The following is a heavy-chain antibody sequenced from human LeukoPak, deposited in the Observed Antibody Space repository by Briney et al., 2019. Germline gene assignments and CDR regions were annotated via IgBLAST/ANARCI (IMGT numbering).Heavy chain of an antibody. CDR1: GGSISSGTYY. J-gene: IGHJ4*02. V-gene: IGHV4-61*02. CDR3: ARGGGLGILDY. Sequence: SETLSLTCTVSGGSISSGTYYWRWIRQPAGKGLEWIGRISTSGSTDYNPSLKSRVTISVDMSKNQFSLKLSSVTAADTAVYYCARGGGLGILDYWGEETLVTVSS. D-gene: IGHD7-27*01. CDR2: ISTSGST.